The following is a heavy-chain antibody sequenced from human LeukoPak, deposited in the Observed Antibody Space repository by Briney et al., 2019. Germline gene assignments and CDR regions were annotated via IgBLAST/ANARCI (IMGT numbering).Heavy chain of an antibody. CDR1: GGTFSSYV. V-gene: IGHV1-69*05. CDR3: ARDQYGSGSGGFDY. D-gene: IGHD3-10*01. J-gene: IGHJ4*02. CDR2: VIPIFGTA. Sequence: SVKVSCKASGGTFSSYVISWVRQAPGQGLEWMGGVIPIFGTANFAQNFQGRVTITTDESTSTAYMELCSLRSEDTAVYYCARDQYGSGSGGFDYWGQGTLVTVSS.